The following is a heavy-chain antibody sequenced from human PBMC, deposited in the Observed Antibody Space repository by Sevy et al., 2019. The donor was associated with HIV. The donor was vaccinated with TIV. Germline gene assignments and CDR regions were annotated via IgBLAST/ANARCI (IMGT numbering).Heavy chain of an antibody. D-gene: IGHD1-26*01. CDR2: IRSKAYGGTT. CDR1: GFTFDDYT. Sequence: GESLKISCRASGFTFDDYTMSWVRQAPGKWLEWVAFIRSKAYGGTTEYAASVKGRFTISRDESKSIAYLQMNSLKTEDTAVYYCTRVEGAADWGMDVWGQGTTVTVSS. CDR3: TRVEGAADWGMDV. J-gene: IGHJ6*02. V-gene: IGHV3-49*04.